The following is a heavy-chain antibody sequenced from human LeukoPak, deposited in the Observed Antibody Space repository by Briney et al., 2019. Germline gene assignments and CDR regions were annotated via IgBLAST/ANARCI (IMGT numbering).Heavy chain of an antibody. J-gene: IGHJ4*02. CDR3: ARALRGGNSYGYLDS. D-gene: IGHD5-18*01. CDR1: GGSISSRNYY. Sequence: SETLSLTCAVSGGSISSRNYYWGWIRQPPGKGLEWIGSFYYRGSTYYSPSLKSRVTISVDTSKNQFSLKLRSVTAADTAVYYCARALRGGNSYGYLDSWGQGSLVTVSS. V-gene: IGHV4-39*01. CDR2: FYYRGST.